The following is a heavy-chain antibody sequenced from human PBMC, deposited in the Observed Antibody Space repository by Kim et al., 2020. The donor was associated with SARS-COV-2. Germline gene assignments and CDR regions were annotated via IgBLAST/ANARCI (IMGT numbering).Heavy chain of an antibody. CDR1: GFTFSSYA. V-gene: IGHV3-30-3*01. D-gene: IGHD5-12*01. CDR3: ARGVAVVATIWG. CDR2: ISYDGSNK. J-gene: IGHJ4*02. Sequence: GGSLRLSCAASGFTFSSYAMHWVRQAPGKGLEWVAVISYDGSNKYYADSVKGRFTISRDNSKNTLYLQMNSLRAEDTAVYYCARGVAVVATIWGWGQGTLVTVSS.